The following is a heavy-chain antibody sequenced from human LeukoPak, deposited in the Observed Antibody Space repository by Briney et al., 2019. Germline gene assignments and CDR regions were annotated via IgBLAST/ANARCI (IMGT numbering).Heavy chain of an antibody. V-gene: IGHV1-2*04. CDR3: ARELHSSSWYGAPSLDYGMDV. D-gene: IGHD6-13*01. J-gene: IGHJ6*02. CDR1: GYTFTGYY. CDR2: INPNSGGT. Sequence: ASVKVSCKASGYTFTGYYMHWVRQAPGQGLEWMGWINPNSGGTNYAQKFQGWVTMTRDTSISTAYMELSRLRSDDTAVYYCARELHSSSWYGAPSLDYGMDVWGQGTTVTVSS.